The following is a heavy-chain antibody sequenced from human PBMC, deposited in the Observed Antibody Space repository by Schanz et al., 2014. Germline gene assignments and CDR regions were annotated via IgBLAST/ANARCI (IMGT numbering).Heavy chain of an antibody. D-gene: IGHD2-2*01. J-gene: IGHJ5*02. CDR3: ARVKQGCSDTSCVLDP. CDR1: GVSISSTNW. Sequence: QVQLQESGPGLVKPSGTLSLTCAVSGVSISSTNWWHWVRQSPGKGLEWLGEIIHDGRTNYNPSLGSRVTISLERSENQFSLERTSVPAADTALYFCARVKQGCSDTSCVLDPWGQGTLVTVSS. V-gene: IGHV4-4*02. CDR2: IIHDGRT.